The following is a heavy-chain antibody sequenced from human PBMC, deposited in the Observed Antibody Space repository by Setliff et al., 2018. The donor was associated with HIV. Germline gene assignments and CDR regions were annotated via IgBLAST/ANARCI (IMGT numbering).Heavy chain of an antibody. V-gene: IGHV4-39*02. CDR2: TFYSGST. D-gene: IGHD3-3*01. CDR3: ATYLSDNYLDGAFDI. J-gene: IGHJ3*02. CDR1: GASVSTTGYY. Sequence: PSETLSLTCTVSGASVSTTGYYWGWLRQSPGKGLQWIGTTFYSGSTYYNPSLKSRVTISLDTSNNDSSLTLTSVTAADTAPYFCATYLSDNYLDGAFDIWGRGTMVTVS.